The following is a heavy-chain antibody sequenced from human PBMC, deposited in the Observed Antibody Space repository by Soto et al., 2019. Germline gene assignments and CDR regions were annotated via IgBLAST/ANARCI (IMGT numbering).Heavy chain of an antibody. J-gene: IGHJ4*02. CDR1: GFTFEDYA. Sequence: EVLLVESGGGLVQPGRSLRLSCAATGFTFEDYALFWVRQPPGKGLECVSGMNWNSGDIAYADSVKVPLTISRDNVKNTMTLQMNSLRPDDASVYYCAKGEDVWLRGHFGFRSQGTLVSVSS. CDR3: AKGEDVWLRGHFGF. D-gene: IGHD5-12*01. V-gene: IGHV3-9*01. CDR2: MNWNSGDI.